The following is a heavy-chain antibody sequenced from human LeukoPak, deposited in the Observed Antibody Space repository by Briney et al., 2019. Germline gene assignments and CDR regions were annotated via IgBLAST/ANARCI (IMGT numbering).Heavy chain of an antibody. Sequence: PGGSLRLSCAASGFTFSSYAMSWVRQAPGKGLEWVSAISGSGGSTYYADSVKGRFTISGDNSKNTLYLQMNSLRAEDTAVYYCAKARDRRYFDWSAFDYWGQGTLVTVSS. CDR3: AKARDRRYFDWSAFDY. V-gene: IGHV3-23*01. CDR2: ISGSGGST. D-gene: IGHD3-9*01. J-gene: IGHJ4*02. CDR1: GFTFSSYA.